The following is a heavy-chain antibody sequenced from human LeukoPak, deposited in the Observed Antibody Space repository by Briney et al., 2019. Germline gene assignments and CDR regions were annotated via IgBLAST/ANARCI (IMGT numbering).Heavy chain of an antibody. CDR3: ARDPGYSSSSPLDY. Sequence: GGSLRLSCAASGFTFSSYSMNWVRQAPGKGLEWVSYISSSSSTIYYADSVKGRFTISRDNAKNSLYLQMNSLRAEDTAVYYCARDPGYSSSSPLDYWGQGTLVTVSS. J-gene: IGHJ4*02. CDR2: ISSSSSTI. D-gene: IGHD6-6*01. CDR1: GFTFSSYS. V-gene: IGHV3-48*01.